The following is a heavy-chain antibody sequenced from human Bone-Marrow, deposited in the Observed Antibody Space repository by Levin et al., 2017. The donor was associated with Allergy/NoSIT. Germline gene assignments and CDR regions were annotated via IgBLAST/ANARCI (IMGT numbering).Heavy chain of an antibody. V-gene: IGHV4-39*01. Sequence: SETLSLTCTVSGASISSSIYFWAWIRQTPGKGLEWIGNIDYSGKTYYKPSLQSRVTVSVDTSKNQFSLKLSSVTPADTAVYFCARHIPPEISTWGPYYFDFWGQGTLVTVSS. D-gene: IGHD6-13*01. CDR2: IDYSGKT. J-gene: IGHJ4*02. CDR1: GASISSSIYF. CDR3: ARHIPPEISTWGPYYFDF.